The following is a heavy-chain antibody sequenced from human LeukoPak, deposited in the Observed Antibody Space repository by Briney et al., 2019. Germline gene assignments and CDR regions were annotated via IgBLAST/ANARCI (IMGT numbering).Heavy chain of an antibody. CDR1: GGSISSSSYY. CDR3: ATEGYGVSY. CDR2: IYYSGST. D-gene: IGHD4-17*01. J-gene: IGHJ4*02. Sequence: PSETLSLTCTVSGGSISSSSYYWGWIRQPPGKGLEWIGSIYYSGSTYYNPSLKSRVTISVDTSKNQFSLKLSSVTAADTAVYYCATEGYGVSYWGQGTLVTVSS. V-gene: IGHV4-39*01.